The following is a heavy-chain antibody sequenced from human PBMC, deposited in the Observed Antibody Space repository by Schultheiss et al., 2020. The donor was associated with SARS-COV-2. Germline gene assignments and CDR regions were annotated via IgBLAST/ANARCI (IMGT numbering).Heavy chain of an antibody. Sequence: SGPTLVKPTQTLTLTCTFSGFSLSTSGVGVGWIRQPPGKALEWLALIYWDDDKRYSPSLKSRLTITKDTSKNQVVLTMTNMDPVDTATYYCARSDSSSSRWYYYYGMDVWGQGTTVTVSS. CDR2: IYWDDDK. J-gene: IGHJ6*02. V-gene: IGHV2-5*02. CDR3: ARSDSSSSRWYYYYGMDV. D-gene: IGHD6-6*01. CDR1: GFSLSTSGVG.